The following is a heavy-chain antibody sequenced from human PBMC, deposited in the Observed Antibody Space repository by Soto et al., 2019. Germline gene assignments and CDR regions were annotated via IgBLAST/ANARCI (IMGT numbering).Heavy chain of an antibody. D-gene: IGHD5-18*01. CDR3: ARDIHEGGYSYGAFDN. Sequence: QVQLVESGGGVVQPGRSLRLSCAASGFTFSSHGMHWVRQAPGKGLQWVAVIWYDGSNKYYADSVKGRFTMSRDNSKNTLYLQMNSLRADDTAVYYCARDIHEGGYSYGAFDNWGLGTLVTVSS. J-gene: IGHJ4*02. CDR2: IWYDGSNK. V-gene: IGHV3-33*01. CDR1: GFTFSSHG.